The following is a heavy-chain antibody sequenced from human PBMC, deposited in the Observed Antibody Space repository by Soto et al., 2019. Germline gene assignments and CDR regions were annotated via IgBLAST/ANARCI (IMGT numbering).Heavy chain of an antibody. J-gene: IGHJ5*02. CDR3: AKYVAVTSLNWFDP. V-gene: IGHV3-23*01. D-gene: IGHD4-4*01. CDR1: GFTLSSYA. Sequence: GGSLRLSCAASGFTLSSYAMSWVRQAPGKGLEWVSAISGSGGSTYYADSVKGRFTISRDNSKNTLYLQMNSLRAEDTAVYYCAKYVAVTSLNWFDPWGQGTLVTVSS. CDR2: ISGSGGST.